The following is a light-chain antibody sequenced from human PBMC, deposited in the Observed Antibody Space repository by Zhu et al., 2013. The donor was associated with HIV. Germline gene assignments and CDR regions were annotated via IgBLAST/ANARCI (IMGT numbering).Light chain of an antibody. Sequence: IQMTQSPSTLSASVGDRVTITCRASQSIGDWVAWYQQRPGKAPNVLIYAASSLISGVPSRFSGSGSETEFTLTISCLQSEDFATYYCQQYYAYPRTFGQGTKVEIK. CDR1: QSIGDW. V-gene: IGKV1-5*01. J-gene: IGKJ1*01. CDR3: QQYYAYPRT. CDR2: AAS.